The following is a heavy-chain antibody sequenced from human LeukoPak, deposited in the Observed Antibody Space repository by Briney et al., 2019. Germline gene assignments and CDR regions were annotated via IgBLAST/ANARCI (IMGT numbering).Heavy chain of an antibody. CDR2: TRNKANSYTT. CDR3: ATQVSRSSWHRGDAFDI. Sequence: GGSLRLSCAASGFTFSDHYMDWVRQAPGKGLEWVGRTRNKANSYTTEYAASVKGRFTISRDDSKNSLYLQMNSLKTEDTAVYYCATQVSRSSWHRGDAFDIWGQGTMVTVSS. CDR1: GFTFSDHY. V-gene: IGHV3-72*01. J-gene: IGHJ3*02. D-gene: IGHD6-13*01.